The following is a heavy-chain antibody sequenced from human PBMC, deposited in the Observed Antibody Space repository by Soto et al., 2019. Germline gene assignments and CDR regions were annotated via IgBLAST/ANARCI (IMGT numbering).Heavy chain of an antibody. CDR2: IYYSGST. D-gene: IGHD3-9*01. V-gene: IGHV4-39*07. CDR1: GGSISSSRYY. CDR3: ARDTRGYDILTGYFPAYYFDY. Sequence: PSETLSLTCTVSGGSISSSRYYWGWVRQPPGKGMEWIGYIYYSGSTYYNPSLKNRVTISVDTSKNQFSLKLSSVTAADTAVYYCARDTRGYDILTGYFPAYYFDYWGQGTLVTVSS. J-gene: IGHJ4*02.